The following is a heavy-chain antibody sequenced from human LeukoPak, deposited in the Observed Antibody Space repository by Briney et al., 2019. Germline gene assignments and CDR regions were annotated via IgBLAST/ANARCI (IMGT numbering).Heavy chain of an antibody. J-gene: IGHJ2*01. CDR1: GYAFTGYY. D-gene: IGHD3-22*01. CDR2: INPNSGGT. Sequence: GASVKVSCKASGYAFTGYYMHWVRQAPGQGLEWMGWINPNSGGTNYAQKFQGWVTMTRDTSISTAYMELSRLRSDDTAVYYCARGGQVQWLFHSYWYFDLWGRGTLVTVSS. V-gene: IGHV1-2*04. CDR3: ARGGQVQWLFHSYWYFDL.